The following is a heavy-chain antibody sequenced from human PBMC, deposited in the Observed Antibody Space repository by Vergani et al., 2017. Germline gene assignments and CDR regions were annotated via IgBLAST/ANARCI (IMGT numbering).Heavy chain of an antibody. Sequence: QVQLVQSGAEVKKPGASVTVSCKASGYTFTSYYMHWVRQAPGQGLEWMGIINPSGGSTSYAQKFQGRVTMTRDTSTSTVYMELSSLRSEDTAVYYCARDRVVVPAKGSGGKDVWGQGTTVTVSS. D-gene: IGHD2-2*01. CDR2: INPSGGST. J-gene: IGHJ6*02. CDR1: GYTFTSYY. CDR3: ARDRVVVPAKGSGGKDV. V-gene: IGHV1-46*03.